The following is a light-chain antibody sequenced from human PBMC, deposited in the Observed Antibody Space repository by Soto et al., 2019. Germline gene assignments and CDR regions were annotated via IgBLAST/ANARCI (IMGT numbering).Light chain of an antibody. J-gene: IGKJ2*01. V-gene: IGKV1-9*01. CDR2: AAS. CDR1: QGISSY. Sequence: DIQLTQSPSFLSASVGDRVTITCRASQGISSYLAWYQQKPGKAPKLLIYAASTLQSGVPSRFSGSGSGTEFTLTISSLQPEDFATYYCQQLNSYLPVYTFGQGTKLEIK. CDR3: QQLNSYLPVYT.